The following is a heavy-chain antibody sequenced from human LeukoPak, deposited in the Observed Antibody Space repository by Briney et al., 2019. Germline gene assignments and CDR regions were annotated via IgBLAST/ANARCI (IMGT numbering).Heavy chain of an antibody. V-gene: IGHV1-2*02. CDR2: INPNSGGT. D-gene: IGHD1-26*01. Sequence: GASVKVSCKASGYTFTGYYMHWVRQAPGQGLEWMGWINPNSGGTNYAQKFQGRVTMTRDTSISTAYMELSRLRSDDTAVYYCARDLMRPRIVGATTIGYWGQGTLVTVSS. CDR1: GYTFTGYY. J-gene: IGHJ4*02. CDR3: ARDLMRPRIVGATTIGY.